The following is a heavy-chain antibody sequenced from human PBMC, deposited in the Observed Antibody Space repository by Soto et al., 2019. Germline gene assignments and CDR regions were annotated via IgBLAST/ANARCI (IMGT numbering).Heavy chain of an antibody. J-gene: IGHJ6*02. CDR2: ISYDGNNK. Sequence: QVQLVESGGGVVQPGRSLRLSCAASGFIFSDYAMHWVRQAPGKGLEWVAVISYDGNNKYYADSAKGRFTISRDRSKNTLYLHMNSLRAEDTAVYFCARELRYFEWILSMTSWSSFYGMHLWRQGNTVNVS. CDR3: ARELRYFEWILSMTSWSSFYGMHL. CDR1: GFIFSDYA. D-gene: IGHD3-9*01. V-gene: IGHV3-30-3*01.